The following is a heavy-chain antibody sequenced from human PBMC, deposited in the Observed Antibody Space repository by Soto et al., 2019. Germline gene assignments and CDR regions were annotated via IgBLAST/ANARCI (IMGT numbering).Heavy chain of an antibody. J-gene: IGHJ6*02. D-gene: IGHD7-27*01. CDR1: GYTFTGYG. Sequence: ASVKVSCKASGYTFTGYGISWVRQAPGQGLEWMGWISAYNGNTNYAQKLQGRVTMTTDTSTSTAYMELRSLRSDDTAVYYCARDSWGYYYHGMDVWGQGTTVTVSS. CDR3: ARDSWGYYYHGMDV. V-gene: IGHV1-18*01. CDR2: ISAYNGNT.